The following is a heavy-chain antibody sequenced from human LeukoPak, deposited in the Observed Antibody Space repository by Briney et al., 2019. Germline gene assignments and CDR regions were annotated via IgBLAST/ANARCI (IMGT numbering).Heavy chain of an antibody. CDR2: IYSGGST. D-gene: IGHD3-10*01. J-gene: IGHJ6*02. CDR3: ARVGAYGSGNVYGMDV. CDR1: GFTFSNYW. V-gene: IGHV3-53*01. Sequence: GGSLRLSCAASGFTFSNYWMSWVRQAPGKGLEWVSVIYSGGSTYYADSVKGRFTISRDNSKNTLYLQMNSLRAEDTAVYYCARVGAYGSGNVYGMDVWGQGTTVTVSS.